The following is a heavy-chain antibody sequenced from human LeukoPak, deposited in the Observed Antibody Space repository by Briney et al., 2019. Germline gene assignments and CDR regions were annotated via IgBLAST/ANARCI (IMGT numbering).Heavy chain of an antibody. CDR2: TIVGTGAT. J-gene: IGHJ4*02. Sequence: ASVKVSCKASGITSTNFAVQWVRQARGQRLEWIGWTIVGTGATKCAQDFQHRVTITRDMSTRTLYMELTSLRSEDTAVYYCAADLSDPRRGASYLDSWGQGTLVTVSS. CDR1: GITSTNFA. CDR3: AADLSDPRRGASYLDS. V-gene: IGHV1-58*01. D-gene: IGHD1-1*01.